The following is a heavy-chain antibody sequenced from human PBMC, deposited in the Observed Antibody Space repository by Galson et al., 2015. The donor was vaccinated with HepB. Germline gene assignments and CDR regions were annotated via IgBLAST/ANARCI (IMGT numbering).Heavy chain of an antibody. Sequence: SLRLSCAASGFTFSSYAMSWVRQAPGKGLEWVSVVTGSGGSTHYADSVKGRFTISRDNSKNTLYLQMNSLRAEDTAVYFCAKDKYSSSWSVDYWGQGTLVTVSS. J-gene: IGHJ4*02. V-gene: IGHV3-23*01. CDR2: VTGSGGST. CDR3: AKDKYSSSWSVDY. CDR1: GFTFSSYA. D-gene: IGHD6-13*01.